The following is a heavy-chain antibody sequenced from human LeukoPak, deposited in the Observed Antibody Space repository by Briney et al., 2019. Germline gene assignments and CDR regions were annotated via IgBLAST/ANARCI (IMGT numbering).Heavy chain of an antibody. CDR2: IYYSGST. J-gene: IGHJ5*02. CDR3: ARDTSGSWPDLWFDP. V-gene: IGHV4-59*01. CDR1: CGSISSYY. Sequence: SETLSLTCTVSCGSISSYYWSWIRQPPGKGLEWIGYIYYSGSTNYNPSLKSRVTISVDTSKNQFSLKLSSVTAADTAVYYCARDTSGSWPDLWFDPWGQGTLVTVCS. D-gene: IGHD1-26*01.